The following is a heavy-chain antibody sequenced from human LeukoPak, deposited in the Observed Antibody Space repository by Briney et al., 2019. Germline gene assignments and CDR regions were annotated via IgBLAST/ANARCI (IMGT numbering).Heavy chain of an antibody. D-gene: IGHD5-18*01. Sequence: SETLSLTCAVYGGSFSGYYWSWIRQPPGKGLEWIGEINHSGSTNYNPSLKSRVTISVDTSKNQFSLKLSSVTAADTAVYYCARDHAHSYDYWGQGTLVTVSS. V-gene: IGHV4-34*01. CDR2: INHSGST. J-gene: IGHJ4*02. CDR3: ARDHAHSYDY. CDR1: GGSFSGYY.